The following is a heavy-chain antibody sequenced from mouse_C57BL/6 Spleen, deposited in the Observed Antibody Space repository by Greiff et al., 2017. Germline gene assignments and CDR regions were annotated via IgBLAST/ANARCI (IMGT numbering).Heavy chain of an antibody. CDR1: GYTFTSYG. CDR3: ARYYGSSYWYFDV. V-gene: IGHV1-81*01. D-gene: IGHD1-1*01. Sequence: VQLKQSGAELARPGASVKLSCKASGYTFTSYGISWVKQRTGQGLEWIGEIYPRSGNTYYNEKFKGKATLTADKSSSTAYMELRSLTSEDSAVYFCARYYGSSYWYFDVWGTGTTVTVSS. CDR2: IYPRSGNT. J-gene: IGHJ1*03.